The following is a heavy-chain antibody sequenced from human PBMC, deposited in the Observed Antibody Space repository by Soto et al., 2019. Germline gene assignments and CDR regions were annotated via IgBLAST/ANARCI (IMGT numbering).Heavy chain of an antibody. J-gene: IGHJ5*02. CDR3: AKGRLGKATLGWFDP. CDR2: ISYDGSNK. V-gene: IGHV3-30*18. Sequence: PGGSLRLSCAASGFTFSSYGMHWVRQAPGKGLEWVAVISYDGSNKYYADSVKGRFTISRDNSKNTLYLQMNSLRAEDTAVYYCAKGRLGKATLGWFDPWGQGTLVTVSS. D-gene: IGHD3-16*01. CDR1: GFTFSSYG.